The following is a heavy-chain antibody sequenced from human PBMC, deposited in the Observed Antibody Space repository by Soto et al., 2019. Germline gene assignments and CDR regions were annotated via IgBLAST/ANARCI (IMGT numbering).Heavy chain of an antibody. J-gene: IGHJ5*02. CDR1: GGFLSESY. V-gene: IGHV4-34*01. CDR2: VNHVGGT. Sequence: SETLSLTCAVYGGFLSESYWTWIRQPPGKGLEWIGEVNHVGGTNYNPSLKSRVTMSVDTSQNQFSLRLISVTAADTAMYFCVRIRYQLPSSVLWLDPWGQGTPVTVSS. D-gene: IGHD3-16*01. CDR3: VRIRYQLPSSVLWLDP.